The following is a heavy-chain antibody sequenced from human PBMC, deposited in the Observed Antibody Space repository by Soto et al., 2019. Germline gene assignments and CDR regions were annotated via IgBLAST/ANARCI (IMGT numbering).Heavy chain of an antibody. J-gene: IGHJ4*01. CDR1: SGSMRNVY. Sequence: PSETLSLTCTVSSGSMRNVYWSWIRQPPGKRLEWIGFIFHSGNAKYNPSLKSRVTISIDTSKSQFSLSLDSVTAADTAVYFCARAHAPTLPFDYWGLGTLVTVSS. V-gene: IGHV4-59*01. CDR2: IFHSGNA. D-gene: IGHD2-15*01. CDR3: ARAHAPTLPFDY.